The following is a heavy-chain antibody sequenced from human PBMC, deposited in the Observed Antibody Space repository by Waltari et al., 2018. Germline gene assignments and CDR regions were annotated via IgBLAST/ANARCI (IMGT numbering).Heavy chain of an antibody. CDR3: ARDIRSRFPLVGLYYGMDV. J-gene: IGHJ6*02. CDR2: INPNSGGT. CDR1: GYTFTGYY. V-gene: IGHV1-2*02. D-gene: IGHD2-21*01. Sequence: QVQLVQSGAEVKKPGASVKVSCKASGYTFTGYYMHWVRQAPGQGLEWMGWINPNSGGTNYAQKFQGRVTMTRDTSISTAYMGLSRLRSDDTAVYYCARDIRSRFPLVGLYYGMDVWGQGTTVTVSS.